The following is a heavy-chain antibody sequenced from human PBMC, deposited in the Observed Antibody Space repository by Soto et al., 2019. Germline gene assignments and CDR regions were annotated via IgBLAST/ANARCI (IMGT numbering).Heavy chain of an antibody. J-gene: IGHJ6*02. CDR2: IDAGNGNT. Sequence: QVQLVQSGAEVKKPGASGKVSCKASGYTFTSYAMHWVRQAPGQRLEWMGWIDAGNGNTKYSQKFQGRVTITRDTSASTAYMELGSLSSEATAVYYCAREGEVAPHYYYYGMDVWGQGTTVTVSS. CDR3: AREGEVAPHYYYYGMDV. CDR1: GYTFTSYA. V-gene: IGHV1-3*01. D-gene: IGHD5-12*01.